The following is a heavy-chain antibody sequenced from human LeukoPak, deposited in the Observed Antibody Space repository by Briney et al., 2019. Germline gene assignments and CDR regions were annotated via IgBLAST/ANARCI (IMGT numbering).Heavy chain of an antibody. Sequence: GGSLRLSCAASGFTFSNYWMTGVRQAPGKGLEWVANIKQDGSEEYYVDSVKGRFTISRDNAKNSLYLQMNSLRAEDTAMYYCASGGSTFGYWGQGTLVTVSS. CDR2: IKQDGSEE. CDR1: GFTFSNYW. CDR3: ASGGSTFGY. D-gene: IGHD2/OR15-2a*01. J-gene: IGHJ4*02. V-gene: IGHV3-7*02.